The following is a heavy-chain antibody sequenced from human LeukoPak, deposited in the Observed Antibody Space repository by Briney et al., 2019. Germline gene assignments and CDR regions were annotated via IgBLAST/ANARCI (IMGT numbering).Heavy chain of an antibody. CDR1: GFTFSSYA. D-gene: IGHD3-3*01. J-gene: IGHJ4*02. V-gene: IGHV3-23*01. CDR3: AKGYDFLDY. Sequence: GASLRLSCAASGFTFSSYAMSWARQAPGKGLEWVSDISGSGGNTYYADYVKGRFTISRDNSKNTLSLQMNSLRAEDTAVYYCAKGYDFLDYWGQGTLVTVSS. CDR2: ISGSGGNT.